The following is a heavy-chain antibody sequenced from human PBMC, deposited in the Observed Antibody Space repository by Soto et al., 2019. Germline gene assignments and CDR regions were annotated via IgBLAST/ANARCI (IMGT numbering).Heavy chain of an antibody. D-gene: IGHD6-6*01. CDR3: ARGGIAARPGDFDY. CDR2: INHSGST. J-gene: IGHJ4*02. CDR1: GGSFSGYY. V-gene: IGHV4-34*01. Sequence: QVQLQQWGAGLLKPSETLSLTCAVYGGSFSGYYWSWIRQPPGKGLEWIGEINHSGSTNYNPSLKRRITISVDTSKNQFSLKLSSVTAADTAVYYCARGGIAARPGDFDYWGQGTLVTVSS.